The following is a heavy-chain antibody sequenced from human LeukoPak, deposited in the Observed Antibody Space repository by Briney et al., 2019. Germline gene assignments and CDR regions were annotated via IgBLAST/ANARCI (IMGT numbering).Heavy chain of an antibody. CDR3: ARYYDRTGFDY. Sequence: SETLSLTCTVSNGFVRSYYWSWVRQSPGKGLEWIGYIYYSGSTNYNPSLKSRVTISIHTSRNQFSLMLSSVTAADTAMYYCARYYDRTGFDYWGQGTLVTVSS. D-gene: IGHD3-16*01. V-gene: IGHV4-59*08. CDR2: IYYSGST. J-gene: IGHJ4*02. CDR1: NGFVRSYY.